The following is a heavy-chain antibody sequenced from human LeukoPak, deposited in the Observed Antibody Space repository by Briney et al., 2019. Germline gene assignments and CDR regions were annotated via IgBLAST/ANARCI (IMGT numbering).Heavy chain of an antibody. J-gene: IGHJ4*02. Sequence: GASVKVSCKASGGTFSSYAISWVRQAPGQGLEWMGGIIPIFGTANYAQKFQGRVTITADESTSTAYMELSSLRSEDTAVYYCARDLGWDDGAYGDFDYWGQGTLVTVSS. D-gene: IGHD4-17*01. CDR3: ARDLGWDDGAYGDFDY. CDR2: IIPIFGTA. CDR1: GGTFSSYA. V-gene: IGHV1-69*13.